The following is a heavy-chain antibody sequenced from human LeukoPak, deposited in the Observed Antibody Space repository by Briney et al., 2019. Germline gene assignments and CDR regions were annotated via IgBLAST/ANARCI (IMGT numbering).Heavy chain of an antibody. D-gene: IGHD3-22*01. CDR2: ISGSGGST. CDR1: GFTFSSYA. CDR3: AKHYYDSSGYYYVFDY. Sequence: GGSLRLSCAASGFTFSSYAMSWVRQAPGKGLEWVSAISGSGGSTYYADSVKGRFTISRDNSENTLYLQMNSLRAEDTAVYYCAKHYYDSSGYYYVFDYWGQGTLVTVSS. J-gene: IGHJ4*02. V-gene: IGHV3-23*01.